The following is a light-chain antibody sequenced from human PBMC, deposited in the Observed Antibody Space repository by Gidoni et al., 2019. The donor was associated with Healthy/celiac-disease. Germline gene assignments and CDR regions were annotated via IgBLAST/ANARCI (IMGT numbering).Light chain of an antibody. CDR2: GAS. J-gene: IGKJ4*01. V-gene: IGKV3-20*01. Sequence: EIVLTQYQGTLSLSPGERATLSCRASQSVSRRYLAWYQQNPGQAPRLLIYGASSRATGSPDRFSGSGSGTDFTLTISRLEPEDFAVYYCQQYGSSPLTCGGGTKVEIK. CDR1: QSVSRRY. CDR3: QQYGSSPLT.